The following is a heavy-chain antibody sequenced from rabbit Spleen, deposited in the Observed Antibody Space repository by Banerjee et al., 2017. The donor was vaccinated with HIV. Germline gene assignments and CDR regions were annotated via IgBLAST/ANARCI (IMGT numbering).Heavy chain of an antibody. J-gene: IGHJ4*01. CDR3: ARDSTDGSIDMAFNL. Sequence: QEQLEESGGDLVKPGGSLTLTCTASGIDFSSGYWMSWVRQAPGKGLEWIGCIKTGSSGSTWYANWAKGRFTISKTSSTTVTLQITSLTAADTATYFCARDSTDGSIDMAFNLWGPGTLVTVS. CDR1: GIDFSSGYW. D-gene: IGHD6-1*01. V-gene: IGHV1S45*01. CDR2: IKTGSSGST.